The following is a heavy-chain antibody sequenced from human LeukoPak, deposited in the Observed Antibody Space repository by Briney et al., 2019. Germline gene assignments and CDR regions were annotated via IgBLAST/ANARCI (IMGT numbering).Heavy chain of an antibody. D-gene: IGHD2-2*01. Sequence: SGGSLRLSCAASGFTFSSYDMTWVRQAPGRGLEWVSSIRPSGDNTCYGDSVKGRFTISRDNAKNSLYLQMNSLRAEDTAVYYCAREERYCSSTSCPVHYYYYYMDVWGKGTTVTVSS. CDR2: IRPSGDNT. V-gene: IGHV3-21*01. J-gene: IGHJ6*03. CDR3: AREERYCSSTSCPVHYYYYYMDV. CDR1: GFTFSSYD.